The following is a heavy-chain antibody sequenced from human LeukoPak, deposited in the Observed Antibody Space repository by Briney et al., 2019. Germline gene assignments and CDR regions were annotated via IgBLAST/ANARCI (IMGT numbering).Heavy chain of an antibody. CDR3: ARQSVASNWFDP. CDR1: GYSISSGYF. Sequence: SETLSLTCTVSGYSISSGYFWVWIRQPPGKGLEWIGSIYHSGRTYYNPSLKSLVTISVDTSKNQFSLKLSSVTAADTAVYYCARQSVASNWFDPWGQGTLVTVSS. D-gene: IGHD2-15*01. J-gene: IGHJ5*02. CDR2: IYHSGRT. V-gene: IGHV4-38-2*02.